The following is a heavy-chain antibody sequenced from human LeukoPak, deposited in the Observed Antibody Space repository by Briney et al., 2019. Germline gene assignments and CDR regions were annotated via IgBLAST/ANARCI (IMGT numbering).Heavy chain of an antibody. CDR2: ISSSGSII. Sequence: PRGSLRLSCAASGXTFSSYEMNWVRQAPGKGLEWVSYISSSGSIIYYVDSVKGRFTISRDNAKNSLYLQMNSLRAEETAVYYCARDRPDCSGGTCYYYYYGMDVWGQGTTVTVSS. CDR3: ARDRPDCSGGTCYYYYYGMDV. CDR1: GXTFSSYE. V-gene: IGHV3-48*03. D-gene: IGHD2-15*01. J-gene: IGHJ6*02.